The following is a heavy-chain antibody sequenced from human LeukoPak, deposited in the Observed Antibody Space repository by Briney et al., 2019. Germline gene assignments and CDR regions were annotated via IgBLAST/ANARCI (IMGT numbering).Heavy chain of an antibody. D-gene: IGHD6-6*01. J-gene: IGHJ4*02. CDR3: ARAWGSSGYFDY. V-gene: IGHV3-30-3*01. Sequence: PGGSLRLSCAASGFTFSSYAMHWVRQAPGKGLEWVAVISYDGSNKYYADSVKGRFTISRDNSKNTLYLQMNSLRAEDTAVYYCARAWGSSGYFDYWGQGTLVTVSS. CDR1: GFTFSSYA. CDR2: ISYDGSNK.